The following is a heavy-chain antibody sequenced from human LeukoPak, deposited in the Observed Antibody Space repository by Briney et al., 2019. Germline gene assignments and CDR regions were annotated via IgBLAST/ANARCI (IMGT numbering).Heavy chain of an antibody. Sequence: SQTLSLTCTVSSGSVSSGDYCWSWIRQAPGRGLEWIGFIYNSRSTYYNPSLKSRVTISIDTSKNQFSLKLSSVTAADTAVYYCASPKKGGPEFFDYWGQGTLVTVSS. CDR1: SGSVSSGDYC. J-gene: IGHJ4*02. D-gene: IGHD2-15*01. CDR2: IYNSRST. CDR3: ASPKKGGPEFFDY. V-gene: IGHV4-30-4*01.